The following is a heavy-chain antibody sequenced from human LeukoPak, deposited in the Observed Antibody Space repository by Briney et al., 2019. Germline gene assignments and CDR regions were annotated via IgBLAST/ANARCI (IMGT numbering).Heavy chain of an antibody. V-gene: IGHV3-53*05. J-gene: IGHJ6*02. D-gene: IGHD5-18*01. CDR3: AKDIHTAMVTAAGYYYGMDV. CDR1: GFTVSTKH. CDR2: IYSGGTT. Sequence: GGSLRLSCAASGFTVSTKHMTWVRQAPGKGLEWVSIIYSGGTTNYADSVKGRFTISRDTSKNTLYLQMNSLRAEDTALYYCAKDIHTAMVTAAGYYYGMDVWGQGTTVTVSS.